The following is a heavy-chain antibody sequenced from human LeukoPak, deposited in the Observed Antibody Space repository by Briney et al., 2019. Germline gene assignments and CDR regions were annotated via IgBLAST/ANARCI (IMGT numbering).Heavy chain of an antibody. CDR3: ARVFAREDYGDYVANWFDT. J-gene: IGHJ5*02. V-gene: IGHV1-18*01. D-gene: IGHD4-17*01. CDR2: ISAYNGNT. CDR1: GYIFTNYG. Sequence: ASVKVSCKASGYIFTNYGISWVRQAPGQGLEWMGWISAYNGNTNYAQKLQGRVTMTTDTSTSTAYMELRSLRSDDTAVYYCARVFAREDYGDYVANWFDTWGQGTLVTVSS.